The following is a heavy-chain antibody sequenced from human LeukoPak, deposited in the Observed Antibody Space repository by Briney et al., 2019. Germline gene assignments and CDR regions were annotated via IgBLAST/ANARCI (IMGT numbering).Heavy chain of an antibody. D-gene: IGHD3-16*02. Sequence: ASVKVSCTASGYTFTSYGISWVRQAPGQGLEWMGWISAYNGNTNYAQKLQGRVTMTTDTSTSTAYMELRSLRSDDTAVYYCARGRLRLGELSVPDYWGQRTLVTVS. CDR3: ARGRLRLGELSVPDY. J-gene: IGHJ4*02. CDR2: ISAYNGNT. CDR1: GYTFTSYG. V-gene: IGHV1-18*01.